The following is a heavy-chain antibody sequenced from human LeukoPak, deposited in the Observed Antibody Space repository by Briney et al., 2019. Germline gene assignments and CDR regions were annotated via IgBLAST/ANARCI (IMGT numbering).Heavy chain of an antibody. Sequence: ASVKVSCKASGYTFTSYGSGWVRQAPGQGLEWMGWISAYNGNTNYAQKLQGRVTMTTDTSTSTAYMELRSLRSDDTAVYYCARVPHYYYGMDVWGQGTTVTVSS. V-gene: IGHV1-18*01. CDR3: ARVPHYYYGMDV. CDR1: GYTFTSYG. CDR2: ISAYNGNT. J-gene: IGHJ6*02.